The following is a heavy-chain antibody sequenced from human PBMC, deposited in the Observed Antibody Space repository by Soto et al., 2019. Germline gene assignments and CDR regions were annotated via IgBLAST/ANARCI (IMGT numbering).Heavy chain of an antibody. Sequence: SSVKVSCKASGYTFNGYYMHWVRQAPGQGLEWMGWINPNSGGTNYAQKFQGRVTMTRDTSISTAYMELSRLRSDDTAVYYCASPLDYCSSTSCYSRGYYYYGMDVWGQGTTGTSP. J-gene: IGHJ6*02. CDR3: ASPLDYCSSTSCYSRGYYYYGMDV. CDR1: GYTFNGYY. CDR2: INPNSGGT. V-gene: IGHV1-2*02. D-gene: IGHD2-2*01.